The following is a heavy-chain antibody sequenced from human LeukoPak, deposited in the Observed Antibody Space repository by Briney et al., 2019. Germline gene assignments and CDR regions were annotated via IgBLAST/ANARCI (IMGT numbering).Heavy chain of an antibody. J-gene: IGHJ6*03. CDR3: ARASCITIFGVGSSICCYMDV. CDR1: GFSFSIYG. CDR2: IRCDRSNK. Sequence: GGSLRLSCAGAGFSFSIYGMDRVAQAPGMGLEWVSFIRCDRSNKYYAASVKGRFTSPRDNAKHSLYLQRNSLRAEHMVLYYCARASCITIFGVGSSICCYMDVWGKGTTVTVSS. D-gene: IGHD3-3*01. V-gene: IGHV3-30*02.